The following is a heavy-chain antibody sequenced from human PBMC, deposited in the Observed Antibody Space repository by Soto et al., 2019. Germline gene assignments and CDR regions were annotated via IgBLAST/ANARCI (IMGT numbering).Heavy chain of an antibody. CDR3: ARDFPQLTYDILTGYYFYYYGMDV. J-gene: IGHJ6*02. CDR1: GGTFSSYA. CDR2: IIAIFGTA. V-gene: IGHV1-69*13. Sequence: GASVKVSCKASGGTFSSYAISWVRQAPGQGLEWMGGIIAIFGTANYAQQFQSRVTITSDESTSTAYMELSSLRSEDTAVYYCARDFPQLTYDILTGYYFYYYGMDVWGQVTTVTVSS. D-gene: IGHD3-9*01.